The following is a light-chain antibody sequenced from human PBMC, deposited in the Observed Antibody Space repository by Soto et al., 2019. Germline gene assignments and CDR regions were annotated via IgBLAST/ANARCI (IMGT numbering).Light chain of an antibody. Sequence: DIKMTQSPSTLSASVGDRVTITCRTSQSISNWLAWYQQKPGKAPKLLIYKASTLETGVPSRFSGSGSGTEFTLTISSLQPDDFATYYCQQYNGYSFGPGTKVDVK. CDR3: QQYNGYS. V-gene: IGKV1-5*03. CDR2: KAS. CDR1: QSISNW. J-gene: IGKJ3*01.